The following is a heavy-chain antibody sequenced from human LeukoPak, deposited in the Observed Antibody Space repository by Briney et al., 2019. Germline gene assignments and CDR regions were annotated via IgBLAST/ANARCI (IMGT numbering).Heavy chain of an antibody. Sequence: PSETLSLTCTASGGSISSGSYYWSWIRQPAGKGLEWIGRIYTSGSTNYNPSLKSRVTISVGTSKNQFSLKLSSVTAADTAVYYCAREYSGSYQGGNWFDPWGQGTLVTVSS. CDR2: IYTSGST. CDR1: GGSISSGSYY. J-gene: IGHJ5*02. D-gene: IGHD1-26*01. V-gene: IGHV4-61*02. CDR3: AREYSGSYQGGNWFDP.